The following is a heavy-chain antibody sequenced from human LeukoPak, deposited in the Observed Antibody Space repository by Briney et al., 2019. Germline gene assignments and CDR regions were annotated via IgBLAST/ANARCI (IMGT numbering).Heavy chain of an antibody. CDR2: TNYRSKWYN. CDR1: VDSVSSNSAA. CDR3: ARDRDLGNYYDGMVV. J-gene: IGHJ6*02. V-gene: IGHV6-1*01. Sequence: PSQTLSLTCAISVDSVSSNSAAWNWIRQSPSRGLEWLGRTNYRSKWYNDYAVSVKSRITINLDTSKNQFSLQMNSVTTEATAVYYCARDRDLGNYYDGMVVWGQGTTVTVSS. D-gene: IGHD7-27*01.